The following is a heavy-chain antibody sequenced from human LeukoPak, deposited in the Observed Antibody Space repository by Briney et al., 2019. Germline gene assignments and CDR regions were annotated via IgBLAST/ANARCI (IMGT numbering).Heavy chain of an antibody. Sequence: SETLSLTCTVSGGSISTYYGSWIRQPPGEGLEWIGYIYYSGSTNYNPSLKSRVTLSIDMSKNPFSLKLRSVTSADTAVYYCASRIAVTGRYYFDYWGQGTLVTVSP. J-gene: IGHJ4*02. CDR1: GGSISTYY. V-gene: IGHV4-59*08. CDR3: ASRIAVTGRYYFDY. D-gene: IGHD6-19*01. CDR2: IYYSGST.